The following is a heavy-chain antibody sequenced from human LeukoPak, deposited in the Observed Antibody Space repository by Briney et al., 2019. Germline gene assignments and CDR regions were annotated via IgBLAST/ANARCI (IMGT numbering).Heavy chain of an antibody. CDR3: ARERKSNYYLDV. J-gene: IGHJ6*03. CDR1: GFTFSSYE. CDR2: ISSSGSTI. Sequence: PGGSLRLSCAASGFTFSSYEMNWVRQAPGKGLEWVSYISSSGSTIYYADSVKGRFTISRDNAKNSLYLQMNSLRAEDTAVYYCARERKSNYYLDVWGKGTTVTVSS. V-gene: IGHV3-48*03.